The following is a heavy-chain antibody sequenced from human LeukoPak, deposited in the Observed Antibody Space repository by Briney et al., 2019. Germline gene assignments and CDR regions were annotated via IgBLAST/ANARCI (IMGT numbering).Heavy chain of an antibody. J-gene: IGHJ4*02. Sequence: GGSLRLSCAASGFTFSSYGMSWVRQAPGKGLEWVSSISNSGGSTYHADSVKGRFTISRDNSKNTLYLQMNSLRAEDTAVYYCAKDWNYYDSSGYFIFYFDYWGQGTLVTVSS. CDR1: GFTFSSYG. D-gene: IGHD3-22*01. CDR3: AKDWNYYDSSGYFIFYFDY. V-gene: IGHV3-23*01. CDR2: ISNSGGST.